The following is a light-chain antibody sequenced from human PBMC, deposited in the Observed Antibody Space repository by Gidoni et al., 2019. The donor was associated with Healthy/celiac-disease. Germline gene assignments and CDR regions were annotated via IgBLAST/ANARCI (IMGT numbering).Light chain of an antibody. Sequence: EIVLTQSPATLSLSPGERATLSCRASQSVSSYLAWYQQKPGQAPRLLIYDASNRATGIPARFSGSGSVPDFTLTISSLEPEDFAVYYCQQRSNWPIFTFGPGTKVDIK. CDR1: QSVSSY. CDR3: QQRSNWPIFT. CDR2: DAS. J-gene: IGKJ3*01. V-gene: IGKV3-11*01.